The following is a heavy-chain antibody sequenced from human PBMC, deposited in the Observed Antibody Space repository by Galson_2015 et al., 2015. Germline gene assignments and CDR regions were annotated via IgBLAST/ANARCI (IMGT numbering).Heavy chain of an antibody. D-gene: IGHD3-3*01. Sequence: SVKVSCKASGGTFSSYAISWVRQAPGHGLEWMGGIIPISGTANYAQKFQGRVTITADESTSTAYMELSSLRSEDTAVYYCARDPSEGLEPYNWFDPWGQGTLVTVSS. CDR3: ARDPSEGLEPYNWFDP. CDR1: GGTFSSYA. V-gene: IGHV1-69*13. J-gene: IGHJ5*02. CDR2: IIPISGTA.